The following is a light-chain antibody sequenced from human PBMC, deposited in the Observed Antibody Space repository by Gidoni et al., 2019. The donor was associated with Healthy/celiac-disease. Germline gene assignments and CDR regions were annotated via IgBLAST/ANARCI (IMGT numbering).Light chain of an antibody. V-gene: IGKV1D-13*01. CDR2: DVS. Sequence: AIQLTQSPFSLSASVGDRVTIPCRASQGISSALAWYQQKPGKAHKLLFYDVSSLESGVPSRFSGSGSGTDFTLTISSLQPEDFATYYCQQFNNYPLTFGGGTKVEIK. CDR1: QGISSA. CDR3: QQFNNYPLT. J-gene: IGKJ4*01.